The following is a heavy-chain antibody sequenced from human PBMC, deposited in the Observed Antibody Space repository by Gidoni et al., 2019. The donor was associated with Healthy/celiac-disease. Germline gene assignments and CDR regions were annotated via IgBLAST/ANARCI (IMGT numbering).Heavy chain of an antibody. D-gene: IGHD6-6*01. V-gene: IGHV1-69*01. CDR2: IIPIFGTA. Sequence: QVQLVQSGAEVKKPGSSVKVSCKASGGTFSSYAISWVRQAPGQGLEWMGGIIPIFGTANYAQKFQGRVTITADESTSTAYMELSSLRSEDTAVYYCARGGLYSSSSGRPLPYYYYGMDVWGQGTTVTVSS. CDR3: ARGGLYSSSSGRPLPYYYYGMDV. J-gene: IGHJ6*02. CDR1: GGTFSSYA.